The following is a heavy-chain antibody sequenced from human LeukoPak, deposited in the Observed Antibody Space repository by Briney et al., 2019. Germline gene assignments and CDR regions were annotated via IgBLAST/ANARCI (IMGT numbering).Heavy chain of an antibody. CDR3: ARDTRAAQGFDY. CDR2: IFQSGHT. CDR1: DYSISSGYY. J-gene: IGHJ4*02. D-gene: IGHD2-15*01. Sequence: SSETLSLTCTVSDYSISSGYYWGWIRQPPGKGVEWTVSIFQSGHTYYSPSLKSRVTISVDTPNNRFSLSLSAVTAADTAIYYCARDTRAAQGFDYWGQGILVTVSS. V-gene: IGHV4-38-2*02.